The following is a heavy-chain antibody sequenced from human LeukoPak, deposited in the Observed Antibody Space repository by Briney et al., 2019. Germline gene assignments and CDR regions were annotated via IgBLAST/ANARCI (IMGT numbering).Heavy chain of an antibody. CDR1: GGSISSGGYS. CDR2: IYHSGST. D-gene: IGHD3-16*02. CDR3: ARAWGVYDYVWGSYRPYYFDY. Sequence: SETLSLTCAVSGGSISSGGYSWSWIRQPPGKGLEWIGYIYHSGSTYYNPSLKSRVTISVDRSKSQFSLKLSSVTAADTAVYYCARAWGVYDYVWGSYRPYYFDYWGQGTLVTVSS. J-gene: IGHJ4*02. V-gene: IGHV4-30-2*01.